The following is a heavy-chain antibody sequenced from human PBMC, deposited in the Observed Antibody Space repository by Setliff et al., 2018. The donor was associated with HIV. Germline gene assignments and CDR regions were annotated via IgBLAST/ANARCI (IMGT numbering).Heavy chain of an antibody. V-gene: IGHV4-39*07. Sequence: SETLSLTCTVSGGSITSSNSYYWGWIRQPPGKGLEWIGSIYHSGRTYYNPSLKSRVTISVDKSKSQFSLKLNSVTAADTAVYYCGGNGYYSIDYWGQGTLVTVSS. CDR2: IYHSGRT. J-gene: IGHJ4*02. D-gene: IGHD3-22*01. CDR3: GGNGYYSIDY. CDR1: GGSITSSNSYY.